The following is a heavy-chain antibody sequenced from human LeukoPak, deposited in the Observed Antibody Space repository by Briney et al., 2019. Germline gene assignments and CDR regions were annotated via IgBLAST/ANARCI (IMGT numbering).Heavy chain of an antibody. V-gene: IGHV4-59*01. CDR3: VREHDWGDFDY. CDR1: GGSMYSYY. CDR2: IYYSGTT. Sequence: SETLSLTCTVSGGSMYSYYWSWIRQPPGKGLQWIGYIYYSGTTRYNPSLKSRVTISVDTSKNRFSLKLSSVTAADTAVYYCVREHDWGDFDYWGQGALVTVSS. J-gene: IGHJ4*02. D-gene: IGHD3-9*01.